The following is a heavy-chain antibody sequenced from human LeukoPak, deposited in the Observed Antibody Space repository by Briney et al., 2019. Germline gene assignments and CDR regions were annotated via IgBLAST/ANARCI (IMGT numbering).Heavy chain of an antibody. Sequence: PGRSLRLSCAASGFTFSSYAMHWVRQAPGKGLEWVAVISYDGSNKYYADSVRGRSTISRDNAKNTLYLEMSSLRAGDTAVYHCASDSPHYGMDVWGQGTTVTVSS. V-gene: IGHV3-30*04. CDR2: ISYDGSNK. CDR3: ASDSPHYGMDV. CDR1: GFTFSSYA. J-gene: IGHJ6*02.